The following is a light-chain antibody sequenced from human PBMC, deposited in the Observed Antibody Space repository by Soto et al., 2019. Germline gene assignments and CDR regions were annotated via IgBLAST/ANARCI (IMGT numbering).Light chain of an antibody. CDR1: VGSDNH. V-gene: IGLV2-18*02. Sequence: VGSDNHVSWYQQPPGSAPKLMIYEVNSRPWGVPDRFSGSRSGNTASLTISGLQADDEADYYCASYTTSITXVFG. CDR2: EVN. J-gene: IGLJ1*01. CDR3: ASYTTSITXV.